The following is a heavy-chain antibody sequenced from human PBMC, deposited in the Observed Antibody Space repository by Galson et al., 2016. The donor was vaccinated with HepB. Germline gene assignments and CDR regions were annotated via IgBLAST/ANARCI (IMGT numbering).Heavy chain of an antibody. CDR3: ARNNSGWYTFAS. Sequence: SETLSLTCIVSGGSINNDNHCWGWIRQPPGKGLEWIGSIYYSGNTHYNPSLNSRVTISVDTSKNQFSLRLTSVTASDTAIYYFARNNSGWYTFASWGQGTLVTVSS. V-gene: IGHV4-39*01. CDR1: GGSINNDNHC. D-gene: IGHD6-19*01. CDR2: IYYSGNT. J-gene: IGHJ5*01.